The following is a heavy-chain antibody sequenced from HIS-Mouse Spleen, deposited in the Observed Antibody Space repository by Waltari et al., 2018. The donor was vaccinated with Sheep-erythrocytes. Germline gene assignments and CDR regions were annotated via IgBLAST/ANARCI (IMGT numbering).Heavy chain of an antibody. CDR1: GGSISSYY. V-gene: IGHV4-59*01. J-gene: IGHJ3*02. CDR3: ARVVYCTNGVCPIRAFDI. D-gene: IGHD2-8*01. Sequence: QVQLQESGPGLVKPSETLSLTCTVSGGSISSYYWSWIRQPPGKGLEWIGYIYYSGRTNYNPSLKSGVTISVDTSKNQFSLKLSAVTAADTAVYYCARVVYCTNGVCPIRAFDIWGQGTMVTVSS. CDR2: IYYSGRT.